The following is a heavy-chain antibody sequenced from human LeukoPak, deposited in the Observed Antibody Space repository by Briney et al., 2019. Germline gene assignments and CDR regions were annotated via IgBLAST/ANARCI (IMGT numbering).Heavy chain of an antibody. CDR1: GYAFTSDY. V-gene: IGHV1-46*01. CDR2: INPSGGST. Sequence: ASVKVSCKASGYAFTSDYMHWVRQAPGQGLEWMGIINPSGGSTRYAQKFQGRVTMTSDMSTTTVYVELSSLRSEDTAVYYCARDAHPLDYWGQGTLVTVSS. J-gene: IGHJ4*02. CDR3: ARDAHPLDY.